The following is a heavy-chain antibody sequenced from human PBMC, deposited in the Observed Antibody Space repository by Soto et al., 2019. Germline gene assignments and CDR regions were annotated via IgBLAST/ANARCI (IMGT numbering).Heavy chain of an antibody. Sequence: EVHLLESGGGLVQPGGSLRLSCAASRFTFSSYAMSWVRQAPGKGPEWVSAIIGSGGSTYYADSVKGRFTISRDNYKNTLYLQMNSLRAEDTAIYYCAKGPTIFGVVIIFEYYYGMDIWGQGTTVTVSS. CDR2: IIGSGGST. CDR3: AKGPTIFGVVIIFEYYYGMDI. CDR1: RFTFSSYA. J-gene: IGHJ6*02. D-gene: IGHD3-3*01. V-gene: IGHV3-23*01.